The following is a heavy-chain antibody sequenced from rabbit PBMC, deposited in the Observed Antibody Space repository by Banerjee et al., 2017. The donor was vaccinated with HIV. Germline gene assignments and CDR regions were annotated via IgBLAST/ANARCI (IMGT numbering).Heavy chain of an antibody. V-gene: IGHV1S40*01. CDR1: GFSFSSNDY. CDR3: ARGGYSYGDYGYGL. Sequence: QSLEESGGDLVKPGASLTLTCTASGFSFSSNDYMCWVRQAPGKGLEWIGCIYIGDAGTYYASWAKGRFTISKTSSTTVTLQMTSLTAADTATYFCARGGYSYGDYGYGLWGPGTLVTVS. D-gene: IGHD6-1*01. CDR2: IYIGDAGT. J-gene: IGHJ6*01.